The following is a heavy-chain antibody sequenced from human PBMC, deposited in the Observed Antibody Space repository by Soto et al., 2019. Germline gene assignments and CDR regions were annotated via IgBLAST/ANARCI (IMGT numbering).Heavy chain of an antibody. CDR2: IYYSGST. Sequence: SETLSLTCTVSGGSISSYYWSWIRQPPGKGLEWVGYIYYSGSTNYNPSLKSRVTISVDTSKNQFSLKLGSVTAADTAVYYCARDRGRYDILTGRDYYYYGMDVWGQGTTVTVSS. CDR3: ARDRGRYDILTGRDYYYYGMDV. J-gene: IGHJ6*02. D-gene: IGHD3-9*01. V-gene: IGHV4-59*01. CDR1: GGSISSYY.